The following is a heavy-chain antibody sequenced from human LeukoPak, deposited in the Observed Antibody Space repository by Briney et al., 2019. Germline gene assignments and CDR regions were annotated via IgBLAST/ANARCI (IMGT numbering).Heavy chain of an antibody. CDR1: GYTFSSYY. V-gene: IGHV1-2*02. CDR3: AREGDFGSYPFDY. Sequence: GASVKVSCKASGYTFSSYYVHWVRQAPGQGLEWMGWINPLNGHTDYAQKFQGRVTMTRDTNTGTLYMELRSLRSDDTAVYYCAREGDFGSYPFDYWGQGTLVIVAS. CDR2: INPLNGHT. J-gene: IGHJ4*02. D-gene: IGHD3-3*01.